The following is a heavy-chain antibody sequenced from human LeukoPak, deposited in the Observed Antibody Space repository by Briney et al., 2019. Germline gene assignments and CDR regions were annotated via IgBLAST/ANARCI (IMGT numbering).Heavy chain of an antibody. V-gene: IGHV3-21*01. CDR1: GFTFDDYA. J-gene: IGHJ3*02. D-gene: IGHD5-24*01. CDR3: AGRDGYDFDI. Sequence: AGGSLRLSCAASGFTFDDYAMHWVRQAPGKGLEWVSSISSSSSYIYYADSVKGRFTISRDNAKNSLYLQMNSLRAEDTAVYYCAGRDGYDFDISGQGTMVTVSS. CDR2: ISSSSSYI.